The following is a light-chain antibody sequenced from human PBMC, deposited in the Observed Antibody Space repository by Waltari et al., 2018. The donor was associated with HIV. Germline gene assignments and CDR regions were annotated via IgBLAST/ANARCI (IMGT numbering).Light chain of an antibody. V-gene: IGLV3-21*02. CDR2: DDS. Sequence: SYVLTQPPSVSVAPGQTARITCGGNNIGTKNMHWYQQRPGQAPVLVVSDDSDRPSDIPGRFSGSNAANTATLSISRVEAGDEADYYCQVWDYNSDRWVFGGGTKRTVL. CDR3: QVWDYNSDRWV. J-gene: IGLJ3*02. CDR1: NIGTKN.